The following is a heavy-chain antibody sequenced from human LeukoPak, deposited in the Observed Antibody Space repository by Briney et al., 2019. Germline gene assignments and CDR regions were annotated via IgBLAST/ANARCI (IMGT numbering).Heavy chain of an antibody. D-gene: IGHD4-11*01. Sequence: SVKVSCKASGGTFSSYTISWVRQAPGQGLEWMGGIIPILGIANYAQKFQGRVTITADKSTSTAYMELSSLRSEDTAVYYCATDYSNYNSPQAYWGQGTLVTVSS. CDR2: IIPILGIA. J-gene: IGHJ4*02. CDR1: GGTFSSYT. CDR3: ATDYSNYNSPQAY. V-gene: IGHV1-69*10.